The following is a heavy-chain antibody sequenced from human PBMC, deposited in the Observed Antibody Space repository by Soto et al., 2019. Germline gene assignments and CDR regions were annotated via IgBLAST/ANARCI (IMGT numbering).Heavy chain of an antibody. D-gene: IGHD2-15*01. V-gene: IGHV6-1*01. Sequence: QTFSLTWGTTGATLDSTSAAWSCIRQSPARGLEWLGRTYYRSKWYSDYAVSVKSRITINPYTSKNQFSPQLNSVTPEDTAVYYCAGASSRVSSVVAAYWGQGTLVTVSS. CDR3: AGASSRVSSVVAAY. CDR2: TYYRSKWYS. CDR1: GATLDSTSAA. J-gene: IGHJ4*02.